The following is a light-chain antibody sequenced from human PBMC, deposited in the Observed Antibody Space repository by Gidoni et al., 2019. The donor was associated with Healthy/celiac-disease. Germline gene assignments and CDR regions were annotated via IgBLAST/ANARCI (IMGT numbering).Light chain of an antibody. CDR3: QQYNNWWT. J-gene: IGKJ1*01. CDR2: GAS. V-gene: IGKV3-15*01. Sequence: EIVMTQSPATLSVSPGERATLSCRASQSVSSNLAWYQQKPGQAPRLLIYGASTRATGTPARFSGSGSGTEFTLTISSLLSEDFAVYYCQQYNNWWTFGQGTKVEIK. CDR1: QSVSSN.